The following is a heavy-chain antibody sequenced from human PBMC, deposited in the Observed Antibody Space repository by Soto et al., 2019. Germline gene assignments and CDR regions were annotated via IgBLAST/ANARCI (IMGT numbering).Heavy chain of an antibody. V-gene: IGHV4-59*11. CDR3: AREASDPYFDH. Sequence: SETLSLTCSVSGGSISSHYWSWIRQPPGKGLEWIGLIYYSGGTRYNPSLESRVTISVDKSNNQFSLKLSSVTAADTAVYYCAREASDPYFDHWGQGTLVTVSS. D-gene: IGHD2-21*02. CDR2: IYYSGGT. J-gene: IGHJ4*02. CDR1: GGSISSHY.